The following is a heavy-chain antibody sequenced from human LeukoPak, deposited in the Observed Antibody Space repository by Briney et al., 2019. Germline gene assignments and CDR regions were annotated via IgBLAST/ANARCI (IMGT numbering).Heavy chain of an antibody. CDR1: GGSISSSSYY. Sequence: SETLSLTCTVSGGSISSSSYYWGWIRQPPGKGLEWIGSIYYSGSTYYNPSLKSRVTISVDTSKNQFSLKLSSVTAADTAVYYCAREGGGNSYWGQGTLVTVST. CDR2: IYYSGST. J-gene: IGHJ4*02. V-gene: IGHV4-39*02. CDR3: AREGGGNSY. D-gene: IGHD4-23*01.